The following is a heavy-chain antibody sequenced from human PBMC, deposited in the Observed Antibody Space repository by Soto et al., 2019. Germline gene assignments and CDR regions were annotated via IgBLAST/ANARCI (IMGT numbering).Heavy chain of an antibody. V-gene: IGHV1-18*01. J-gene: IGHJ5*02. CDR2: ISAYNGNT. CDR1: GYTFTNFG. Sequence: ASVKVSCKASGYTFTNFGTSWVRQAPGQGLEWMGWISAYNGNTNYAQKLQGRVTMTTDTSTSTAYMELRSLRSDDTAVYYCAMGSSWSRGHWFDPWGQGTLVTVSS. D-gene: IGHD6-13*01. CDR3: AMGSSWSRGHWFDP.